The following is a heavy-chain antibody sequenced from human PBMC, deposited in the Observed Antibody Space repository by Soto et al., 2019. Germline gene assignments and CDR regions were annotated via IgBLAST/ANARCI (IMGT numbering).Heavy chain of an antibody. Sequence: ASVKVSCKASGYTFTSYGISWVRQAPGQGLEWMGWISAYNGNTNYAQKLQGRVTMTTDTSTSTAYMELRSLRSDDTAVYYCARDPPYCSSTSCKNYLDYWGQGTLVTVSS. CDR3: ARDPPYCSSTSCKNYLDY. J-gene: IGHJ4*02. CDR2: ISAYNGNT. D-gene: IGHD2-2*01. CDR1: GYTFTSYG. V-gene: IGHV1-18*01.